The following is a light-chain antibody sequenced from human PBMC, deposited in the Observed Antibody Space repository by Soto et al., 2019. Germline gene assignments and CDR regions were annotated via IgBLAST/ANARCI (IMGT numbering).Light chain of an antibody. CDR1: SRDIGFFNY. V-gene: IGLV2-14*01. CDR3: ASYTTRSTYV. J-gene: IGLJ1*01. CDR2: EVT. Sequence: QSALTQPASVSGSPGQSITISCTGTSRDIGFFNYVYWYQQFPGNAPKLIIFEVTNRPSGVSNRFSASKSGNTASLTISGLQAEDGAYYYCASYTTRSTYVFGTGTKLTVL.